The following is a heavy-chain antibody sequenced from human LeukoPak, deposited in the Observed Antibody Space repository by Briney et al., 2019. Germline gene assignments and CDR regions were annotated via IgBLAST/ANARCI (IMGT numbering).Heavy chain of an antibody. J-gene: IGHJ3*02. CDR3: ARDGLAPDAFDI. CDR1: GYTFTSYY. Sequence: ASVKVSCKASGYTFTSYYMHWVRQAPGQGLEWMGIINPSGGSTSYAQKFQGRVTMTRDMSTSTVYMELSRLRSDDTAVYYCARDGLAPDAFDIWGQGTMVTVSS. V-gene: IGHV1-46*01. D-gene: IGHD6-19*01. CDR2: INPSGGST.